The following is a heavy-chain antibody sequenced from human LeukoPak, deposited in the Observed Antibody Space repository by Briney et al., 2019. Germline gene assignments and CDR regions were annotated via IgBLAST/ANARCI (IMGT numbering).Heavy chain of an antibody. J-gene: IGHJ4*02. D-gene: IGHD3-3*01. CDR2: MNPNSGNT. V-gene: IGHV1-8*01. CDR3: ARVDTKSFTIFGVVKPNYFDY. CDR1: GYTFTSYD. Sequence: ASVKVSCKASGYTFTSYDINWVRQATGQRLEWMGWMNPNSGNTGYAQKFQGRVTMTRNTSISTAYMELSSLRSEDTSVYYCARVDTKSFTIFGVVKPNYFDYWGQGTLVTVSS.